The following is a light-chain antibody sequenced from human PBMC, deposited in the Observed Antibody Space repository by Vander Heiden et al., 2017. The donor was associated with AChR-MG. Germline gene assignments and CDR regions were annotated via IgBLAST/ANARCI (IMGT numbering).Light chain of an antibody. V-gene: IGLV7-43*01. J-gene: IGLJ3*02. CDR2: STS. CDR1: TGAVTSGYY. CDR3: LLYYGGAQPWV. Sequence: QPVVTQEPSLTVSPGGTVPLTCASSTGAVTSGYYPNWFQQKPGQAPRALIDSTSNKHSWTPARFSGSLLGGKAALTLSGVQPEDEADYYCLLYYGGAQPWVFGGGTKLTVL.